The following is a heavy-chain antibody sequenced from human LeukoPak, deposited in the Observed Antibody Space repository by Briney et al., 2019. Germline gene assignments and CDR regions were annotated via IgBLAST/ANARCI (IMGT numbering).Heavy chain of an antibody. CDR1: GGSITGSY. J-gene: IGHJ3*02. V-gene: IGHV4-59*12. CDR3: ARKDYDTGYAFDI. Sequence: SETLSLTRTVSGGSITGSYWTWIRQPPGKGLEWIGHIYSTGRTNYNPSLKSRVTISVDTSKNQFSLKLSSVTAADTAVYYCARKDYDTGYAFDIWGQGTMVTVSS. D-gene: IGHD3-22*01. CDR2: IYSTGRT.